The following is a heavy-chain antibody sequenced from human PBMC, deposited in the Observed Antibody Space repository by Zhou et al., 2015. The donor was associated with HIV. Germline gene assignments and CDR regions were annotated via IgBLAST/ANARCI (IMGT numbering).Heavy chain of an antibody. CDR1: GYTFTSYD. J-gene: IGHJ3*01. CDR2: MNPNSGNT. CDR3: ARSNVNHDYAFDL. D-gene: IGHD3-16*01. V-gene: IGHV1-8*01. Sequence: QVQLVQSGAEVKKPGASVKVSCKASGYTFTSYDINWVRQATGQGLEWMGWMNPNSGNTGYAQKFQGRVTMTRNTSISTAYMELSSLTSEDAAVYFCARSNVNHDYAFDLWGQGTKVIVSS.